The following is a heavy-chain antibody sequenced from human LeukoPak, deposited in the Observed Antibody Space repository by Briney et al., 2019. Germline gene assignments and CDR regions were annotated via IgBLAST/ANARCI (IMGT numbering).Heavy chain of an antibody. CDR1: GGSISSYY. Sequence: SETLSLTCTVSGGSISSYYWSWIRQPPGKGLEWIGYIYYSGSTNYNPSLKSRVTISVDTSKNQFSLKLSSVTAADTAVYYCASRRVYYDFWSGYYKGEYFQHWGQGTLVTVSS. V-gene: IGHV4-59*12. J-gene: IGHJ1*01. CDR3: ASRRVYYDFWSGYYKGEYFQH. CDR2: IYYSGST. D-gene: IGHD3-3*01.